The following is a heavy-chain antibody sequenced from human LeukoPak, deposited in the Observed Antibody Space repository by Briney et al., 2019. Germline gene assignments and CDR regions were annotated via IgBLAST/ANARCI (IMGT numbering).Heavy chain of an antibody. J-gene: IGHJ4*02. CDR1: GGSISSTNYY. V-gene: IGHV4-39*01. D-gene: IGHD6-25*01. CDR2: INHGGSNSGST. CDR3: ARHCPGSRGVDS. Sequence: SETLSLTCTVSGGSISSTNYYWGWIRQPPGKGLEWIGEINHGGSNSGSTKYNPSLKSRVTISKDTSKNQFSLELSSVTAADTAVYYCARHCPGSRGVDSWGQGTPVTVSS.